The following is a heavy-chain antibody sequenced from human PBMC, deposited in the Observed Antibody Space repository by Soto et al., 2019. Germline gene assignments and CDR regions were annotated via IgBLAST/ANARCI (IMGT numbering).Heavy chain of an antibody. J-gene: IGHJ4*02. CDR2: ISGSGGGT. CDR3: AKRRGGAATDY. CDR1: GFTFSSFA. Sequence: GGSLRLSCAASGFTFSSFAMRRVIQAQGKGLEWVSAISGSGGGTYYADSVKGRFTISRDNSKSTVSLQMNSLRAEDTAIYYCAKRRGGAATDYWGQGTLVTVSS. D-gene: IGHD3-16*01. V-gene: IGHV3-23*01.